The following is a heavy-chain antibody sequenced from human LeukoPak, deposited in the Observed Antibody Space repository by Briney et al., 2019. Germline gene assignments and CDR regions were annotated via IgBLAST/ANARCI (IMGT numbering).Heavy chain of an antibody. V-gene: IGHV3-21*01. CDR2: ISSSSSYI. Sequence: PGGSLRLSCAASGFTFSSYSMNWVRQAPGKGPEWVSSISSSSSYIYYADSVKGRFTISRDNAKNSLYLQMNSLRAEDTAVYYCARGEAGYCSSTSCYMGYYYYYGMDVWGQGTTVTVSS. CDR3: ARGEAGYCSSTSCYMGYYYYYGMDV. CDR1: GFTFSSYS. D-gene: IGHD2-2*02. J-gene: IGHJ6*02.